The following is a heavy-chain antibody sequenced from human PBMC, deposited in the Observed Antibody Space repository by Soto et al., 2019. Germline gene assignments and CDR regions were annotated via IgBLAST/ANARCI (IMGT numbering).Heavy chain of an antibody. CDR2: ITSDTLTI. D-gene: IGHD6-19*01. V-gene: IGHV3-48*02. CDR1: GFKFSIYS. J-gene: IGHJ4*02. CDR3: ARSVEGHFDY. Sequence: EVQLVESGGGWVRPGESLRLSCAASGFKFSIYSMNWIRQAPGKGLEWVSYITSDTLTIRYADSVRGRFIISRDNAGNSVFLQMNSLRDEDTATYYCARSVEGHFDYWGQGALVTVSS.